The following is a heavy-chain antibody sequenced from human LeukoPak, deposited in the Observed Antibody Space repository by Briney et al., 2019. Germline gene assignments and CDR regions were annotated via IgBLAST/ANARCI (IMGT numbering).Heavy chain of an antibody. Sequence: SETLSLTCTVSGGSISSSSYYWGWIRQPPGKGLEWIGSIYYSGSTYYNPSLKSRVTISVDTSKNQFSLKLSSVTAADTAVYYCARGYTSYCSGGSCYDPFIDYWGQGTLVTVSS. J-gene: IGHJ4*02. CDR3: ARGYTSYCSGGSCYDPFIDY. CDR1: GGSISSSSYY. D-gene: IGHD2-15*01. CDR2: IYYSGST. V-gene: IGHV4-39*07.